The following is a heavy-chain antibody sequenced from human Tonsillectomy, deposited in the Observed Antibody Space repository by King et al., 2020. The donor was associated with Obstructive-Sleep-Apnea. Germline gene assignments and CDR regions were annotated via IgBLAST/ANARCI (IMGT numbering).Heavy chain of an antibody. D-gene: IGHD1-26*01. V-gene: IGHV3-30*18. CDR2: ISYDGSNK. CDR1: GFTFSSYG. J-gene: IGHJ5*02. CDR3: AKAVGATEGWFDP. Sequence: VQLVESGGGVVQPGRSLRLSCAASGFTFSSYGMHWVRQAPGKGLEWVAVISYDGSNKYYADSVKGRFTISRDNSKNTLYLPMNSLSAEDTAVYYCAKAVGATEGWFDPWGQGTLVTVSS.